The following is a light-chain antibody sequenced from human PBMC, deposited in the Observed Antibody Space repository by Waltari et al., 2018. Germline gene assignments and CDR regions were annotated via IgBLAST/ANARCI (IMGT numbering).Light chain of an antibody. CDR3: QQYYSSPPWT. CDR2: WAS. CDR1: QSIFYTSSNKDY. J-gene: IGKJ1*01. Sequence: DIVMIQSPDSLAVSLGERATINCKSSQSIFYTSSNKDYLAWYQQKSGQPPKLLITWASTRESGVPDRFSGSGSGTDFTVTISSLQAEDVAVYYCQQYYSSPPWTFGQGTKVEIK. V-gene: IGKV4-1*01.